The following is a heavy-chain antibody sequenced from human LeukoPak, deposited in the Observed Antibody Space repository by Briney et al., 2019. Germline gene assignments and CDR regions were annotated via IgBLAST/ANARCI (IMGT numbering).Heavy chain of an antibody. CDR2: ISSSGSTI. V-gene: IGHV3-11*01. J-gene: IGHJ6*03. CDR3: ARRDYYYYMDV. Sequence: GGSLRLSCAASGFTFSDYYMSWIRQAPGKGLEWVSYISSSGSTIYYADSVKGRFTISRHNAKNSLYLQMNSLRAEDTAVYYCARRDYYYYMDVWGKGTTVTISS. CDR1: GFTFSDYY.